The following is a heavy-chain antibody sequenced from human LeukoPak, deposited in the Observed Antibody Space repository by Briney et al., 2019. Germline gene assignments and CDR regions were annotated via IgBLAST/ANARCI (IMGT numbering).Heavy chain of an antibody. CDR2: IIPIFGTA. J-gene: IGHJ6*02. CDR3: AREMAAPYYYGMDV. D-gene: IGHD5-24*01. V-gene: IGHV1-69*05. Sequence: SVKVSCKASGGTFSSYAISWVRQAPGQGLEWMGGIIPIFGTANYAQKFQGRVTMTRDTSTSTVYMELSSLRSEDTAVYYCAREMAAPYYYGMDVWGQGTTVTVSS. CDR1: GGTFSSYA.